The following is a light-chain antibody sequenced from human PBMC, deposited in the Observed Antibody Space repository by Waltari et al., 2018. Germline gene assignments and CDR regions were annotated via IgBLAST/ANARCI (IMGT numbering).Light chain of an antibody. CDR3: QQSYSTIT. V-gene: IGKV1-39*01. Sequence: DIQMTQSPSSLSASVGDRVTITCRASQSISSYLNWYQQKPGKAPKLLIYAASSLQSGVPSRFSGSGSGTDFTLTISSLQPEDFATYYCQQSYSTITFGPGTKEDIK. CDR1: QSISSY. CDR2: AAS. J-gene: IGKJ3*01.